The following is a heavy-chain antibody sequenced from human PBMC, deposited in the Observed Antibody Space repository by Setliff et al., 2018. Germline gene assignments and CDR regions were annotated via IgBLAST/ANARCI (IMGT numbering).Heavy chain of an antibody. V-gene: IGHV3-23*01. CDR2: IGGGGKST. CDR3: AKNHDSSGYYSYFQH. Sequence: GGSLRLSCGASGFAFSSFAMSWVRQAPGKGLEWVSAIGGGGKSTYYADSVKGRFTISRDNAKSSLSLQMSSLRAEDTAVYYCAKNHDSSGYYSYFQHWGQGTLVTVSS. D-gene: IGHD3-22*01. CDR1: GFAFSSFA. J-gene: IGHJ1*01.